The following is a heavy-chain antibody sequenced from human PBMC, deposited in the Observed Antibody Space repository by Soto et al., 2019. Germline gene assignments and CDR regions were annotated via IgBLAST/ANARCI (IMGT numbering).Heavy chain of an antibody. CDR3: SRERGAVASTADAFDI. V-gene: IGHV4-59*01. CDR2: VYFSGST. Sequence: PSETLSLTCNVYGGAIPGYYWNWIRQPPGKGLEWIGYVYFSGSTKYNPSLKSRVTILVDMSKNQFSLRLTSVTSADTAVYYCSRERGAVASTADAFDIWGQGTMVTVSS. D-gene: IGHD6-19*01. J-gene: IGHJ3*02. CDR1: GGAIPGYY.